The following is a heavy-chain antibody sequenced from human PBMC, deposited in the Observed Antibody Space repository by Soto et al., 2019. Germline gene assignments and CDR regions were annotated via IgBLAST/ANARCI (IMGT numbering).Heavy chain of an antibody. V-gene: IGHV3-20*01. CDR2: ISGSGVNA. CDR1: GFAFQNHG. J-gene: IGHJ2*01. CDR3: ARKPHWQYWYFDL. Sequence: EVQLVAAGVSVIRPGGFRRLCWEASGFAFQNHGMAWVRPVPWKGLEWVAGISGSGVNAGYADSVKGRFTISRDNGDNSLYLEINNLGVEDTALYHCARKPHWQYWYFDLWGRGTLVTVSS. D-gene: IGHD1-1*01.